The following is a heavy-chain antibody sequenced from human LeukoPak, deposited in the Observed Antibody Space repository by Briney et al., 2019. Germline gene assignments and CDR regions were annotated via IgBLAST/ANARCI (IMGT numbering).Heavy chain of an antibody. CDR1: GYTFTSYD. J-gene: IGHJ6*02. Sequence: ASVKVSCKASGYTFTSYDINWVRQATGQGLEWMGWMNPNNGNTGYAQKFQGRVTMTRNTSISTAYMELSSLRSEDTAVYYCARVSIVVVPAAIYYYYYGMDVWGQGTTVTVSS. D-gene: IGHD2-2*01. V-gene: IGHV1-8*01. CDR2: MNPNNGNT. CDR3: ARVSIVVVPAAIYYYYYGMDV.